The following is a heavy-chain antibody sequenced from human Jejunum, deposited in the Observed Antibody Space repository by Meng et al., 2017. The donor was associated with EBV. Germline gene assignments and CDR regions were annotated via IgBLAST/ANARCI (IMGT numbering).Heavy chain of an antibody. D-gene: IGHD3-22*01. V-gene: IGHV4-4*02. CDR2: IYHGGGT. J-gene: IGHJ4*02. CDR1: GGSISDNDW. Sequence: QVQLQESGPSLGKPSGTLSLTCVVSGGSISDNDWWSWVRQPPGKGLEWLGEIYHGGGTNYNPSLESRVTISVDKSKNQFSLKLNSVTVADTAVYYCAGNGYYALEYWGPGILVTVSS. CDR3: AGNGYYALEY.